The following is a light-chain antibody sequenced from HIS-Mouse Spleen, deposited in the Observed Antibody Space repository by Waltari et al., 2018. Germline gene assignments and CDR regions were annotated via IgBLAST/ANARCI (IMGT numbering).Light chain of an antibody. V-gene: IGLV3-1*01. CDR1: KLGDKY. J-gene: IGLJ1*01. Sequence: SYELTQPPSVSVSPGQTASIPCSGDKLGDKYACWYQQKPGQSPVLVIYQDSKRPPAFPVPVSGANSGNTATLTISGTQAMDAADYYCQAWDSSTYVFGTGTKVTVL. CDR3: QAWDSSTYV. CDR2: QDS.